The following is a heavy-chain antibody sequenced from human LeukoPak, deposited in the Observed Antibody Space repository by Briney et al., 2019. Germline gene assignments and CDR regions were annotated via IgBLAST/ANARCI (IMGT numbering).Heavy chain of an antibody. Sequence: TGGSLRLSCAASGFTFSSYSMNWVRQAPGKGLEWVSSISSSSSYIYYADSVKGRFTISRDNAKNSLYLQMNSLRAEDTAVYYCARDKQQWMYYFDYWGQGTLVTVSS. V-gene: IGHV3-21*01. J-gene: IGHJ4*02. CDR2: ISSSSSYI. CDR1: GFTFSSYS. D-gene: IGHD6-13*01. CDR3: ARDKQQWMYYFDY.